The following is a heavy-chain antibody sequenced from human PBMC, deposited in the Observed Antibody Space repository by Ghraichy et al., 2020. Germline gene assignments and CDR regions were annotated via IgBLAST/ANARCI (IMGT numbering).Heavy chain of an antibody. CDR3: ARRSSSPRRFGPYNDY. CDR2: IYYSGST. CDR1: GGSISSSSYY. D-gene: IGHD6-6*01. J-gene: IGHJ4*02. V-gene: IGHV4-39*01. Sequence: SETLSLTCTVSGGSISSSSYYWGWIRQPPGKGLEWIGSIYYSGSTYYNPSLKSRVTISVDTSKNQFSLKLSSVTAADTAVYYCARRSSSPRRFGPYNDYWGQGTLVTVSS.